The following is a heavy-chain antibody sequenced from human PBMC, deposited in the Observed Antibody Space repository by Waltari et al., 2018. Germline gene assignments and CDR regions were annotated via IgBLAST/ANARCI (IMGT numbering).Heavy chain of an antibody. J-gene: IGHJ4*02. CDR3: ARGFTKEWLVLPGIDY. CDR2: INSDGSST. Sequence: EVQLVESGGGLVQPGGYLRLSCAASGFTFSSYWMHWARQAQGKGLVWVSRINSDGSSTSYADSVKGRFTISRDNAKNTLYLQMNSLRAEDTAVYYCARGFTKEWLVLPGIDYWGQGTLVTVSS. D-gene: IGHD6-19*01. CDR1: GFTFSSYW. V-gene: IGHV3-74*01.